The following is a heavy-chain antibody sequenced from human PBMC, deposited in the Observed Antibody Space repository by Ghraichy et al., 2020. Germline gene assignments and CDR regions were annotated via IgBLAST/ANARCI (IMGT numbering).Heavy chain of an antibody. J-gene: IGHJ4*02. Sequence: SETLSLTCTVSGGSISSYYWSWIRQPPGKGLEWIGYIYTSGSTNYNPSLKSRVTISVDTSKNQFSLKLSSVTAADTAVYYCARWLYDSSGYYYFDYWGQGTLVTVSS. CDR3: ARWLYDSSGYYYFDY. CDR1: GGSISSYY. D-gene: IGHD3-22*01. CDR2: IYTSGST. V-gene: IGHV4-4*09.